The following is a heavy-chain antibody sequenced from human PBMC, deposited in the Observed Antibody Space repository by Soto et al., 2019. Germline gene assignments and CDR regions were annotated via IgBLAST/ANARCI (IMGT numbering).Heavy chain of an antibody. J-gene: IGHJ4*02. CDR3: ARDSWGLPGGTQSGPRSPDLL. V-gene: IGHV1-69*01. D-gene: IGHD2-15*01. Sequence: QVQLVQSGAEVKKPGSSVKVSCKASGGTFSSYAISWVRQAPGQGLEWMGGIIPIFGTANYAQKFQGRVTITADESTSTAYMELSSLRSEETAVYYCARDSWGLPGGTQSGPRSPDLLWGQGTLVTVSS. CDR2: IIPIFGTA. CDR1: GGTFSSYA.